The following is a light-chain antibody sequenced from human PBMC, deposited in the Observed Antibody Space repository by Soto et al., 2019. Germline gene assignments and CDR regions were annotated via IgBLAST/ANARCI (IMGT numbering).Light chain of an antibody. V-gene: IGKV3-20*01. J-gene: IGKJ5*01. CDR1: QSVSSNF. CDR3: HQYCSSIT. CDR2: GAS. Sequence: VLTQSAGALSLPPRESATLYCRASQSVSSNFLAWYQVKPGQAPRLLIYGASTRATGIPDRFSGSGSGTDFTLIISRLEPEDFAVYYCHQYCSSITFGQGTRLETK.